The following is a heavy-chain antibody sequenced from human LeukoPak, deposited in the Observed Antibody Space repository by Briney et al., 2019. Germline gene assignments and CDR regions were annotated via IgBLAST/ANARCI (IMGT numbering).Heavy chain of an antibody. CDR2: IDTTTGNP. CDR3: VRGTPTPGMDY. CDR1: GYPFSAHF. J-gene: IGHJ4*02. D-gene: IGHD3-10*01. V-gene: IGHV7-4-1*02. Sequence: ASVRVSCKASGYPFSAHFLNWVRQAPGQGLEWMCNIDTTTGNPRYAQDFTGRFVFSLDTSVSTAYLQITSLKADDTAAYYCVRGTPTPGMDYWGQGTQVTVSS.